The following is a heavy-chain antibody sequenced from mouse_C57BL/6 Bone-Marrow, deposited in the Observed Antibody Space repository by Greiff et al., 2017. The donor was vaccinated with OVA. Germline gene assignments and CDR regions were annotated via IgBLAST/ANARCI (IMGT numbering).Heavy chain of an antibody. CDR3: AGGSSPYYAMDY. V-gene: IGHV1-19*01. J-gene: IGHJ4*01. Sequence: VQLQQSGPVLVKPGASVKMSCKASGYTFTDYYMNWVKQSHGKSLEWIGDINPYNGGTSYNQKFKGKATLTVDKSSSTAYMELNSLTSEDSAVYYGAGGSSPYYAMDYWGQGTSVTVSS. CDR2: INPYNGGT. CDR1: GYTFTDYY. D-gene: IGHD1-1*01.